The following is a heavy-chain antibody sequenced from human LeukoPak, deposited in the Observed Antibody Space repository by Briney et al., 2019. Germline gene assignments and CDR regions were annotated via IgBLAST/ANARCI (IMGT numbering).Heavy chain of an antibody. J-gene: IGHJ4*02. V-gene: IGHV5-51*01. CDR2: IYPGDSDT. CDR1: GNSFTNFC. CDR3: GSHASCCYLFHY. D-gene: IGHD2-2*01. Sequence: GESLKISCHGSGNSFTNFCIAWRRQLPGKGLEWMGIIYPGDSDTRYGPSFQGQVTISADKSISTAYLQWSSLKASDTAMYYCGSHASCCYLFHYWGQGTLVTVSS.